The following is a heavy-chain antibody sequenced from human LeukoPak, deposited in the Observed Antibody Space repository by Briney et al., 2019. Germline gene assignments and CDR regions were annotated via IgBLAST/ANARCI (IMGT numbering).Heavy chain of an antibody. CDR3: ARGAAGTRTNWFDP. CDR1: GGTFSSYA. V-gene: IGHV1-69*05. J-gene: IGHJ5*02. D-gene: IGHD6-13*01. Sequence: SVKVSCKASGGTFSSYAISWVRQAPGQGLEWMGGIIPIFGTANYAQKFQGRVTITTDESTSTAYMELSSLRSEDTAVYYCARGAAGTRTNWFDPWGQGTLVTVSS. CDR2: IIPIFGTA.